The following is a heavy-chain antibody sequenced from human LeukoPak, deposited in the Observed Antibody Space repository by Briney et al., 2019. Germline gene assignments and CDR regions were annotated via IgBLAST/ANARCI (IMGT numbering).Heavy chain of an antibody. CDR1: GFSFSSFG. J-gene: IGHJ4*02. D-gene: IGHD4-11*01. Sequence: GGSLRLSCAASGFSFSSFGMSWVRQAPGRGLQWVSSISGDGRDTFYADSVKGRFTVSRDNSKTTMFLQMNSLRVEDTALYYCARGARLQPMGKFWGQGTLVTVSS. CDR2: ISGDGRDT. V-gene: IGHV3-23*01. CDR3: ARGARLQPMGKF.